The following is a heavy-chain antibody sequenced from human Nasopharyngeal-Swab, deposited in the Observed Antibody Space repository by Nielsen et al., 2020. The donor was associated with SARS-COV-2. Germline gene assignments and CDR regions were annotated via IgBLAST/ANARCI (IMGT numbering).Heavy chain of an antibody. CDR1: GYSFRTYG. CDR2: LSGSGDISGSGGGT. Sequence: GGSLRLSCVASGYSFRTYGVSWVLQAPGKGLEWVSALSGSGDISGSGGGTYYADSVKGRFTISRDNSKNTLSLQMNSLRADDTAVYYCAKDLRGPYFFWGQGTLVTVSS. CDR3: AKDLRGPYFF. V-gene: IGHV3-23*01. J-gene: IGHJ4*02. D-gene: IGHD2/OR15-2a*01.